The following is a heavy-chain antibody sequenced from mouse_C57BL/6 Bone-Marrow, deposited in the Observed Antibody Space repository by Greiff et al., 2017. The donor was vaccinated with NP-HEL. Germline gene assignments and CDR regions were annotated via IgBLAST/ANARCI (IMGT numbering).Heavy chain of an antibody. D-gene: IGHD1-1*02. J-gene: IGHJ1*03. CDR2: INPSSGYT. Sequence: QVQLQQSGAELAKPGASVKLSCKASGYTFTSYWMHWVKQRPGQGLEWIGYINPSSGYTKYNQKFKDKATLTADKSSSTAYMQLSSLTYEDSAVYYWERENYGPHWYFDVWGTGTTVTVSA. V-gene: IGHV1-7*01. CDR1: GYTFTSYW. CDR3: ERENYGPHWYFDV.